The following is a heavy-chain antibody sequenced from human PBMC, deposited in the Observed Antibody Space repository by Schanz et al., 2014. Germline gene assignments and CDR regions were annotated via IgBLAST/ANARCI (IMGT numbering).Heavy chain of an antibody. CDR3: ARAHGNNWYGKGLDY. J-gene: IGHJ4*02. D-gene: IGHD1-1*01. V-gene: IGHV3-21*01. CDR1: EFTFSSYK. Sequence: EVQLVESGGGLVKPGGSLRLSCEASEFTFSSYKMNWVRQAPGKGLEWVSALSGSGGSTYYADSVKGRFTISRDNSKNTLYLQRNSLRADDTAVYVCARAHGNNWYGKGLDYWGQGTQVT. CDR2: LSGSGGST.